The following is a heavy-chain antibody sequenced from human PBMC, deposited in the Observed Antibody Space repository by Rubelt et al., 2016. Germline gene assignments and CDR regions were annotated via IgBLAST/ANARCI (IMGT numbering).Heavy chain of an antibody. CDR1: GGSFSGYH. D-gene: IGHD2-2*01. Sequence: QVQLKQWGAGLLKPSDTLSLTCAVYGGSFSGYHWSWIRQSPGKGLEWIGDVNHSGNTNYSPSLKGRVPISESPSTNKFSRKRKSLTAADTGVYYCARGSVVPAAMYVWSWFDPWGQGTLVTVSS. J-gene: IGHJ5*02. CDR3: ARGSVVPAAMYVWSWFDP. CDR2: VNHSGNT. V-gene: IGHV4-34*01.